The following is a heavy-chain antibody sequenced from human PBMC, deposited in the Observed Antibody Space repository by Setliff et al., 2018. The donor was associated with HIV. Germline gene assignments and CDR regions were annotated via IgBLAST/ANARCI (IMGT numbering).Heavy chain of an antibody. CDR1: GYTFTSYY. Sequence: ASVKVSCKASGYTFTSYYLHWVRQAPGQGLEWMGIINPSGGSTSYAQKFQGRVTMTRDTSTSTVYMELNSLKSEDTAVYYCTREGRSAAIAVAGTYFDYWGQGTLVTVSS. CDR3: TREGRSAAIAVAGTYFDY. V-gene: IGHV1-46*01. J-gene: IGHJ4*02. CDR2: INPSGGST. D-gene: IGHD6-19*01.